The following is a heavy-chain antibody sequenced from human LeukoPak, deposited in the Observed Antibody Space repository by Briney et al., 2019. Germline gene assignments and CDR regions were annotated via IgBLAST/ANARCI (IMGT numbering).Heavy chain of an antibody. V-gene: IGHV3-7*01. D-gene: IGHD2/OR15-2a*01. CDR3: AKEDCHTTSCPDRNAVAI. Sequence: GGSLRLSCAASGFNFSTYTMNWVRQAPRRGLEWVAHIKDGGTAQYYLDSVKGRCTVSRANARNTLSRQITGLGADDTAVYSCAKEDCHTTSCPDRNAVAIWGRGTLVTVSS. J-gene: IGHJ3*02. CDR2: IKDGGTAQ. CDR1: GFNFSTYT.